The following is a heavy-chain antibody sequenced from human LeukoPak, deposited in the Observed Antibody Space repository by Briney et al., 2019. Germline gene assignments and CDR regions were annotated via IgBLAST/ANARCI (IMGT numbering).Heavy chain of an antibody. J-gene: IGHJ6*03. V-gene: IGHV4-59*01. CDR1: GGSFSGYY. CDR2: IDHTGST. CDR3: ARGRVSSSSWSSTYYYYFYMDV. D-gene: IGHD6-13*01. Sequence: SETLSLTCAVYGGSFSGYYWSWIRQPPGKGLEWIGYIDHTGSTNYNPSLNSRVTISRDTSKNHFSLELSSVTAADTAVYFCARGRVSSSSWSSTYYYYFYMDVWGKGTTVTDSS.